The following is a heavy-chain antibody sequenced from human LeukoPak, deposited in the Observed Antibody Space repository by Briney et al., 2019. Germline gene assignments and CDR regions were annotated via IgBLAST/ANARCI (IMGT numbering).Heavy chain of an antibody. CDR3: ARGRCYGSGSQIFDY. V-gene: IGHV1-69*04. CDR1: GGTFSSYA. Sequence: SVKVSCKASGGTFSSYAISWVRQAPGQGLEWMGRIIPILGIANYAQKFQGRVTITADKSTSTAYMELSSLRSEDTAVYYCARGRCYGSGSQIFDYWGQGTLVTVSS. CDR2: IIPILGIA. D-gene: IGHD3-10*01. J-gene: IGHJ4*02.